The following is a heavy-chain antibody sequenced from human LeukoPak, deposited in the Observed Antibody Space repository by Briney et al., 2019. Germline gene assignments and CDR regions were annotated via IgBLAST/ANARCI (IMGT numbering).Heavy chain of an antibody. Sequence: GGSLRLSCAASGFTFSSYGMHWVRQAPGKGLEWVAVIWYDGSNKYYAGSVKGRFTISRDNSKNTLYLQMNSLRAEDTAVYYCARDCGITMVRGADYWGQGTLVTVSS. CDR2: IWYDGSNK. J-gene: IGHJ4*02. V-gene: IGHV3-33*01. D-gene: IGHD3-10*01. CDR3: ARDCGITMVRGADY. CDR1: GFTFSSYG.